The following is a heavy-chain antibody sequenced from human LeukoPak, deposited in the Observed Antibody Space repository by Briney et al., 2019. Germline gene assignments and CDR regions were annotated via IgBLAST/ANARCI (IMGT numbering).Heavy chain of an antibody. V-gene: IGHV7-4-1*02. CDR1: GYTFTNYA. CDR2: INTNTGNP. D-gene: IGHD3-16*02. J-gene: IGHJ4*02. CDR3: ARAYQRLGELSLPDY. Sequence: ASVKVSCKASGYTFTNYAMNWVRQAPGQGLEWMGWINTNTGNPTYAQDFTGRFVFSLDTSVSTTYLQISSLKAEDTAVYYCARAYQRLGELSLPDYWGQGTLVTVSS.